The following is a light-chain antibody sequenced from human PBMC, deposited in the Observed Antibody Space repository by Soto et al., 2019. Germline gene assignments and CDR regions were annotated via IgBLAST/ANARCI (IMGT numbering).Light chain of an antibody. CDR1: QSVSSN. J-gene: IGKJ1*01. Sequence: EIVMTQSPATLSVSPGERATLSCRAGQSVSSNLAWYQQKPGQAPRLLIYGASTRATGIPARFSGSGSGKEFHPTISSLQSEDFGVYYCQQYNNWPPWTFGQGTKVEIK. CDR2: GAS. CDR3: QQYNNWPPWT. V-gene: IGKV3-15*01.